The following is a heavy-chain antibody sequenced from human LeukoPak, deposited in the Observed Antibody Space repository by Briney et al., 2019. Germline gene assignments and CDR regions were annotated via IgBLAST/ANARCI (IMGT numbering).Heavy chain of an antibody. V-gene: IGHV3-53*01. Sequence: GGSLRLSCAASGFTVSSNHMNWVRQAPGKGLEWVSLIHSGGSTYYADSVKGRFTISRDNSRNTVDLQMNSLRAEDTAVYYCARGLAQAGILGVFDYWGQGTLVTVSS. D-gene: IGHD6-13*01. CDR1: GFTVSSNH. J-gene: IGHJ4*02. CDR2: IHSGGST. CDR3: ARGLAQAGILGVFDY.